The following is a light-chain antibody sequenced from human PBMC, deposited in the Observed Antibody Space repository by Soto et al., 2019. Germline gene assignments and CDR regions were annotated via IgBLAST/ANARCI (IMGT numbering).Light chain of an antibody. CDR3: ASWDDSLSGCVI. J-gene: IGLJ2*01. CDR2: NTN. V-gene: IGLV1-44*01. CDR1: RSNIGSNT. Sequence: QSVLTQPPSASGTPGRSVTISCSGSRSNIGSNTVTWYQQVPGTAPKLLMYNTNQRPSGVPDRFSASKSGTSASLTICGLQSEDEDDSYCASWDDSLSGCVIFGGGTKLTVL.